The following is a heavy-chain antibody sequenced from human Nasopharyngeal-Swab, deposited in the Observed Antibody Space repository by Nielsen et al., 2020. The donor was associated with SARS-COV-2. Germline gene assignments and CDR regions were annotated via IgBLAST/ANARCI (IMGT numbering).Heavy chain of an antibody. V-gene: IGHV1-18*01. CDR3: AREKPGAMVRGVSGYYYYMDV. CDR1: GYIFTSYD. Sequence: ASVKVSCKASGYIFTSYDISWVRQARGQGLEWMGWIGAYSGNTNYAQKLQGRVTMTTDTSTSTAYMELRSLRSDDTAVYYCAREKPGAMVRGVSGYYYYMDVWGKGTTVTVSS. CDR2: IGAYSGNT. D-gene: IGHD3-10*01. J-gene: IGHJ6*03.